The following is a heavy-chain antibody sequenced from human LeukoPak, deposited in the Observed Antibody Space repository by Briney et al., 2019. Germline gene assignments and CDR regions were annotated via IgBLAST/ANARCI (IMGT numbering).Heavy chain of an antibody. V-gene: IGHV4-38-2*02. CDR3: ARGYYDFWSGPYYYYMDV. CDR1: GYSISSGYY. Sequence: PSETLSLTCTVSGYSISSGYYWGWIRQPPGKGLEWIGSIYHGGSTYYNPSLKSRVTISVDTSKNQFSLKLSSVTAADTAVYYCARGYYDFWSGPYYYYMDVWGKGTTVTVSS. D-gene: IGHD3-3*01. CDR2: IYHGGST. J-gene: IGHJ6*03.